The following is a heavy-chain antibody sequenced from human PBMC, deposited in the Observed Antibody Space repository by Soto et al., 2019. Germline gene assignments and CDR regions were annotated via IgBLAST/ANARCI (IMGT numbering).Heavy chain of an antibody. J-gene: IGHJ6*02. V-gene: IGHV2-5*02. CDR3: AHASAAHHQAMDV. CDR2: SYWDDDK. CDR1: GFSVTTSGAS. Sequence: QITLKESGPTLVKSTQTLTLTCTFSGFSVTTSGASVAWIRQPPGKALEWLALSYWDDDKRYSPSLKTRLSITKDTSKNPVVLTMTNLDPVDTATYYCAHASAAHHQAMDVWGQGTTVTVSS. D-gene: IGHD6-25*01.